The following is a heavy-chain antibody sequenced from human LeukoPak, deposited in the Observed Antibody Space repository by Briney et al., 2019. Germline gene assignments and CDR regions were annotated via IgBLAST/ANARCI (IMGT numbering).Heavy chain of an antibody. V-gene: IGHV4-39*01. CDR2: LSDTGTT. CDR1: GGSVSTISHF. Sequence: PSETLSLTCTVSGGSVSTISHFWDWVRQPPGQGLEWIVSLSDTGTTYYNPSLESRVTMSVDTSKNQFSLKLSSVTAADTAVYYCARGRLLWFGELSWFDHWGQGTLVTVSS. J-gene: IGHJ5*02. D-gene: IGHD3-10*01. CDR3: ARGRLLWFGELSWFDH.